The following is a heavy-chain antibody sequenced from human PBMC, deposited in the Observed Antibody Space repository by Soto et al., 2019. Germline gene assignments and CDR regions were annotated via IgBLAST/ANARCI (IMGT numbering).Heavy chain of an antibody. J-gene: IGHJ6*03. CDR1: GYTFTGYY. Sequence: ASVKVSCKASGYTFTGYYMHWVRQAPGQGLEWMGWINPNSGGTNYAQKFQGGVTMTRDTSISTAYMELSRLRSDDTAVYYCARGRKGGFSKSAAGTDYYYYMDVWGKGTTVTVSS. CDR3: ARGRKGGFSKSAAGTDYYYYMDV. D-gene: IGHD6-13*01. CDR2: INPNSGGT. V-gene: IGHV1-2*02.